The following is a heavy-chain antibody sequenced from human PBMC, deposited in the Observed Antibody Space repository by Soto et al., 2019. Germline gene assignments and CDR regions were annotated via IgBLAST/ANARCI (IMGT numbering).Heavy chain of an antibody. CDR1: GGTFSSYA. Sequence: QVQLVQSGAEVKKPGSSVKVSCKASGGTFSSYAISWVRQAPGHGLEWMGGIIPIFGTANYAQKFQGRVTITEDEPTSAAYMELSSLRSEDTAVYYCARDLLPSYYDSCGYHYWGRGTLLTVSS. CDR3: ARDLLPSYYDSCGYHY. V-gene: IGHV1-69*01. D-gene: IGHD3-22*01. CDR2: IIPIFGTA. J-gene: IGHJ4*02.